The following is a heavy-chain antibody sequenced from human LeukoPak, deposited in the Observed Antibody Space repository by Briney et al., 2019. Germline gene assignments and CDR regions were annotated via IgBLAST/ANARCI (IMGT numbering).Heavy chain of an antibody. CDR3: ASRSSIWSGYQDTLYYFDS. CDR2: IYYSGST. J-gene: IGHJ4*02. D-gene: IGHD3-3*01. Sequence: SETLSLTCAVYGGSFSGYYWSWIPQPPGKRLEWIGHIYYSGSTNYNPSLKSRVTISVDTSKNQFSLKLSSVTAADTAVYYCASRSSIWSGYQDTLYYFDSWGQGTLVTVSS. CDR1: GGSFSGYY. V-gene: IGHV4-59*01.